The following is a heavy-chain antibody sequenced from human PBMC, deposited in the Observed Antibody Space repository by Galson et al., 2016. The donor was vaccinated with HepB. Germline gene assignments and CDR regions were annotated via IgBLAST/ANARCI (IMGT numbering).Heavy chain of an antibody. Sequence: ETLSLTCTVSGASIRRYYWSWIRQSPGKGLEWIGYIYHIGNTDYNPSLESRVTISLDTSKSLFSLIPRSVTAADTAVYYCATITFAHGFDIWGQGTAVTVSS. J-gene: IGHJ3*02. CDR1: GASIRRYY. D-gene: IGHD3-10*01. CDR2: IYHIGNT. CDR3: ATITFAHGFDI. V-gene: IGHV4-59*12.